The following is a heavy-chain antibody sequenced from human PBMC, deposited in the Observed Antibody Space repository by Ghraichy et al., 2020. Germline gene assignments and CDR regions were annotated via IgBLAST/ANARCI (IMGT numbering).Heavy chain of an antibody. D-gene: IGHD3-10*01. Sequence: SETLSLTCTVSGGSISSTSYYWGWIRQPPRKGLEWIGSTYYNPSLKSRVTVSVDTSKNQFSLKLSSVTAADTAVYYCARLFVSMVRGVIITNWFDPWGQGTLVTVSS. CDR2: T. CDR1: GGSISSTSYY. CDR3: ARLFVSMVRGVIITNWFDP. V-gene: IGHV4-61*05. J-gene: IGHJ5*02.